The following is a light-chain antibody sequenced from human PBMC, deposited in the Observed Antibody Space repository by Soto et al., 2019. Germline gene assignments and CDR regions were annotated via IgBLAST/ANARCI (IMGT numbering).Light chain of an antibody. Sequence: EIVMTQSPATLSVSPGERATLSCRASQSISTELAWYQQKPGQPTRLLIYSASTRATGVPARFTGSGSGSEFTLTISGLQSEDFAVYYCQQGHTWPLTFGQGTRLEI. J-gene: IGKJ2*01. V-gene: IGKV3-15*01. CDR3: QQGHTWPLT. CDR2: SAS. CDR1: QSISTE.